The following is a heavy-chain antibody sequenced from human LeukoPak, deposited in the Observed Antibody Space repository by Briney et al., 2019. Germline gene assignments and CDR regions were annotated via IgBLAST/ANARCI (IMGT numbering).Heavy chain of an antibody. CDR1: RFTFSDYF. CDR3: AKGARDYYMDV. J-gene: IGHJ6*03. V-gene: IGHV3-11*04. Sequence: GGSLRLSCAASRFTFSDYFMSWIRQAPGKGLEWVSYISSSGSIIYYADSVKGRFTISRDNAKNSLYLQMNSLRTEDTAVYYCAKGARDYYMDVWGKGTTVTVSS. CDR2: ISSSGSII.